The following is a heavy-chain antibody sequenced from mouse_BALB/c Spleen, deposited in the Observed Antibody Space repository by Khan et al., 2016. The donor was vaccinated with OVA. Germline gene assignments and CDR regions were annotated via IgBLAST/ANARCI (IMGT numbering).Heavy chain of an antibody. CDR2: IAPANGNT. Sequence: EVQLMQSGAELVKPGASVKLSCTASGFNIKDTYLHWVKQRPEQGLEWIGWIAPANGNTKYDPKFQGRATITADTSSNPSYLQLNNLTSEDTAVYSGANPCYYPGGIEVWGQGTTVTISS. V-gene: IGHV14-3*02. CDR3: ANPCYYPGGIEV. CDR1: GFNIKDTY. J-gene: IGHJ4*01. D-gene: IGHD1-1*01.